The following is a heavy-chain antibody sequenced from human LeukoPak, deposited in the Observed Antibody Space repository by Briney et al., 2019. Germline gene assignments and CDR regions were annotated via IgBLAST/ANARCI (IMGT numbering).Heavy chain of an antibody. CDR3: ARESRRDSSGYYGFSWFDY. V-gene: IGHV4-31*03. CDR1: GGSISSGGYY. D-gene: IGHD3-22*01. Sequence: TSETLSLTCTVSGGSISSGGYYWSWIRQHPGKGLEWIGYIYYSGSTYYNPSFKSRVTISVDTSKNQFSLKLSSVTAADTAVYYCARESRRDSSGYYGFSWFDYWGQGTLVTVSS. J-gene: IGHJ4*02. CDR2: IYYSGST.